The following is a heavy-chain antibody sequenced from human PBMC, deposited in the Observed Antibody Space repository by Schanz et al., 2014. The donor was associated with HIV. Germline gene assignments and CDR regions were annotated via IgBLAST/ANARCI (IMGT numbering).Heavy chain of an antibody. J-gene: IGHJ4*02. Sequence: EVQLLESGGGLVQPGGSLRLSCSASGFTFSNFAMSWVRQAPGKGLEWVSSISGSGVSTFYAGSVKGRFAISRDKSKNTLYLQMTTLRTEDTAVYYCAKPEYDSRGNSQSHFDSWGQGTLVTVSS. CDR1: GFTFSNFA. CDR2: ISGSGVST. CDR3: AKPEYDSRGNSQSHFDS. D-gene: IGHD3-22*01. V-gene: IGHV3-23*01.